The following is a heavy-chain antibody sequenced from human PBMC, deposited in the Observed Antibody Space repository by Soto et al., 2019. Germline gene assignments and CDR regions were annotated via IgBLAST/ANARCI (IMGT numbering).Heavy chain of an antibody. V-gene: IGHV3-23*01. CDR1: GFTCSSYA. Sequence: GSLRLSCAASGFTCSSYAMSWVRQAPGKGLEWVSAISGSGGSTYYADSVKGRFTISRDNSKNTLYLQMNSLRAEDTAVYYCAKDHDYGERAFDIWGQGTMVTVSS. CDR2: ISGSGGST. J-gene: IGHJ3*02. D-gene: IGHD4-17*01. CDR3: AKDHDYGERAFDI.